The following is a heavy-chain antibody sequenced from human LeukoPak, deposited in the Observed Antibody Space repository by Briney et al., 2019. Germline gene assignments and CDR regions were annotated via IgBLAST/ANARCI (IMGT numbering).Heavy chain of an antibody. J-gene: IGHJ4*02. CDR1: GFTYSSYS. V-gene: IGHV3-48*01. Sequence: GGSLRLSCAASGFTYSSYSMNWVRQAPGKGLGWVSYISSSSSTIYYADSVTGRFTISRDNAKNSLYLQMNSLRAEDTAVYYCARDPPLNPIPAASGYWGQGTLVTVSS. CDR3: ARDPPLNPIPAASGY. CDR2: ISSSSSTI. D-gene: IGHD2-2*01.